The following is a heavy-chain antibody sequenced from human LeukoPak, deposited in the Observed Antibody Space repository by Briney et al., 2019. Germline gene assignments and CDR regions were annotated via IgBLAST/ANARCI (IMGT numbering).Heavy chain of an antibody. CDR2: VYTGGST. CDR3: ARDGPFDI. J-gene: IGHJ3*02. CDR1: GFTVNSNY. Sequence: GGSLRLSSAASGFTVNSNYMSWVRQAPGKGLEWVSVVYTGGSTYYADSVKGRFTISRDNSKNTLYLQMNSLRVEDTAMYYCARDGPFDIWGQGTMVTVSS. V-gene: IGHV3-66*01.